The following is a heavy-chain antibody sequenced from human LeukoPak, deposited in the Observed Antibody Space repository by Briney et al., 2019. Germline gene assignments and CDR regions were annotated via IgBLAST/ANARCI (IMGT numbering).Heavy chain of an antibody. V-gene: IGHV3-7*01. CDR3: ATDSFSISSISLPGADAFDI. D-gene: IGHD3-3*02. CDR2: IDQDGSAK. J-gene: IGHJ3*02. CDR1: GFTFSNYW. Sequence: GGSLRLSCGASGFTFSNYWMTWVRQAPGKGLEWVANIDQDGSAKYYVGSVKGRFTISRDNAKKSLYLQMNSLRVDDTAVYHCATDSFSISSISLPGADAFDIWGQGAMVTVSS.